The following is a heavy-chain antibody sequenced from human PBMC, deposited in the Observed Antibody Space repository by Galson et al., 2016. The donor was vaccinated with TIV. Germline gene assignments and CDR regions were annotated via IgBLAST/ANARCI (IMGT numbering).Heavy chain of an antibody. J-gene: IGHJ3*01. Sequence: SVKVSCKASGYSFTNYNIHWVRQAPGQGLEWMGWINTGNGNTKYSQKLKGRVTLSGDTYATTANMELNSLTSEDMADYYCARGIVGASKAFDVWGQGTMVTVSS. CDR3: ARGIVGASKAFDV. CDR1: GYSFTNYN. V-gene: IGHV1-3*04. D-gene: IGHD1-26*01. CDR2: INTGNGNT.